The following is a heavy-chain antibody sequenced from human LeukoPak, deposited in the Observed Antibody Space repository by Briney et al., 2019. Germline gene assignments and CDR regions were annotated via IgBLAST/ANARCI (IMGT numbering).Heavy chain of an antibody. J-gene: IGHJ6*03. CDR3: ARRTGTLYMDV. CDR2: INHSGST. CDR1: GGSFSGYY. D-gene: IGHD1-1*01. V-gene: IGHV4-34*01. Sequence: PSETLSLTCAVYGGSFSGYYWSWIRQPPGKGLEWIGEINHSGSTNYNPSLKSRVTISVDTSKNQFSLKRSSVTAADTAVYYCARRTGTLYMDVWGKGTTVTVSS.